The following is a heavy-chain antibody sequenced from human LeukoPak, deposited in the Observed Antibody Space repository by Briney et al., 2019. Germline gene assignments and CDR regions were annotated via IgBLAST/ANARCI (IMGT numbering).Heavy chain of an antibody. CDR1: GYTFTGYY. D-gene: IGHD6-13*01. V-gene: IGHV1-2*02. Sequence: ASVKVSCKASGYTFTGYYMHWVRQAPGQGLEWMGWINPNSGGTNYAQKFQGRVTMTRDTSISTAYMELSRLRSDDTAVYYCARVGYSSSWFLYFDYWGQGTLVTVPS. J-gene: IGHJ4*02. CDR3: ARVGYSSSWFLYFDY. CDR2: INPNSGGT.